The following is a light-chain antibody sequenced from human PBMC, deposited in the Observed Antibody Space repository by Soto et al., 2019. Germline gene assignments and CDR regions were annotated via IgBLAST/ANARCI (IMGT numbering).Light chain of an antibody. J-gene: IGKJ5*01. CDR1: QGISSF. Sequence: DIQLTQSPSFLSASVGDRVTITCRASQGISSFLAWYQQKPGKAPNLLISAASTLQSGVPSRFSGSGSGTEFTLTISSLQTEDFATYYCQHLNSNPSFGQGTRLEI. V-gene: IGKV1-9*01. CDR3: QHLNSNPS. CDR2: AAS.